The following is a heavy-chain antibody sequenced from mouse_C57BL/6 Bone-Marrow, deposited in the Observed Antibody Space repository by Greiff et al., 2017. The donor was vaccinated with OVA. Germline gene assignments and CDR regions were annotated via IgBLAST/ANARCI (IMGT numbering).Heavy chain of an antibody. CDR1: GYTFTSYW. Sequence: VQLQQSGAELVMPGASVKLSCKASGYTFTSYWMHWVKQRPGQGLEWIGEIDPSDSYTNYNQKFKGKSTLTVDKSSSTAYMQLSSLTSEDSAVYYCATYAMDYWGQGTSVTVSS. J-gene: IGHJ4*01. CDR3: ATYAMDY. V-gene: IGHV1-69*01. CDR2: IDPSDSYT.